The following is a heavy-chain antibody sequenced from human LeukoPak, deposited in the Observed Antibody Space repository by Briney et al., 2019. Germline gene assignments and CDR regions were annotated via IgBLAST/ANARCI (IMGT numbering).Heavy chain of an antibody. CDR2: IYYSGST. D-gene: IGHD3-22*01. J-gene: IGHJ4*02. V-gene: IGHV4-39*01. CDR3: ARQRNYYDSSGYYHAIDY. CDR1: GGSISSSSYY. Sequence: PSETLSLTCTVSGGSISSSSYYWGWIRQPPGKGLEWIGSIYYSGSTYYNPSLKSRVTISVDTSKNQFSLKLSSVTAADTAVYYCARQRNYYDSSGYYHAIDYWGQGTLVTVSS.